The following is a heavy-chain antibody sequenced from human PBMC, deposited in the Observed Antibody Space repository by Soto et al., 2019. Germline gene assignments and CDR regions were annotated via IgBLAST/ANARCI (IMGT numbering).Heavy chain of an antibody. CDR1: GGSISSGGYY. V-gene: IGHV4-31*03. J-gene: IGHJ5*02. CDR2: IYYSGST. CDR3: ARGPRRYNWNDDEDWFDP. D-gene: IGHD1-20*01. Sequence: SETLSLTCTVSGGSISSGGYYWSWIRQHPGKGLEWIGYIYYSGSTYYNPSLKSRVTISVDTSKNQFSLKLSSVTAADTAVYYCARGPRRYNWNDDEDWFDPWGQGTLVTVSS.